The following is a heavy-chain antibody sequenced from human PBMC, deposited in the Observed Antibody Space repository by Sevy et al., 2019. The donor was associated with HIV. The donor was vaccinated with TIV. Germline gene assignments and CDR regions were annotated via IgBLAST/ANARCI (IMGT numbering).Heavy chain of an antibody. CDR1: GYTFTGYY. CDR3: ARDLDTDYGSGTFFDY. Sequence: ASVKVSCKASGYTFTGYYMHWVRQAPGQGLEWMGWINPNSGGTNYAQKFQGRVTMTRDTSISTAYMELSRLRSDDTAVYYCARDLDTDYGSGTFFDYWGQGTLVTVSS. V-gene: IGHV1-2*02. CDR2: INPNSGGT. J-gene: IGHJ4*02. D-gene: IGHD3-10*01.